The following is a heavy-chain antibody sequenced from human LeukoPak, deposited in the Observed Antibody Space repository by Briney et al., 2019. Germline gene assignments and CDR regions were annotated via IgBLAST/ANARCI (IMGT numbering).Heavy chain of an antibody. J-gene: IGHJ4*02. CDR1: GFTFSNYW. D-gene: IGHD4-17*01. Sequence: GGSLRLSCAASGFTFSNYWMHWVREGPGKGLVRVSRINSDGSSTTSADSVKGRFTISRDNAKNTLYLQMNSLRAEDTAVYYCAKGGATVIDYWGQGTLVTVSS. CDR3: AKGGATVIDY. CDR2: INSDGSST. V-gene: IGHV3-74*01.